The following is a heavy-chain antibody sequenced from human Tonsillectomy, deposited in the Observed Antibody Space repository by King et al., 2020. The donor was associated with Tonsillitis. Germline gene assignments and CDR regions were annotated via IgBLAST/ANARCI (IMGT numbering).Heavy chain of an antibody. J-gene: IGHJ6*03. CDR2: INHSGST. CDR1: GGSFSDYY. V-gene: IGHV4-34*01. D-gene: IGHD2-15*01. Sequence: QVQLQQWGAGLLKPSETLSLTCAVYGGSFSDYYWIWIRQPPGMGLEWIREINHSGSTNYNPSLKSRVTILVDTSTNQFSLKLSSVTAADTAVYYCARGGGVAATDYYYYMDVWGKGTTVAVSS. CDR3: ARGGGVAATDYYYYMDV.